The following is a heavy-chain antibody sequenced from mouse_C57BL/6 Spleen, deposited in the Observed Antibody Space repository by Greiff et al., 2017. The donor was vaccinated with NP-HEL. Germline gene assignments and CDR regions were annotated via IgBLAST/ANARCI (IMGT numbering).Heavy chain of an antibody. Sequence: QVQLQQSGPELVKPGASVKISCKASGYAFSSSWMNWVKQRPGKGLEWIGRIYPGDGDTNYNGKFKGKATLTADNFSSTAYMQRSSLTSEDSAVYFCASSGLHWYFDVWGTGTTVTVSS. J-gene: IGHJ1*03. CDR2: IYPGDGDT. D-gene: IGHD2-13*01. CDR1: GYAFSSSW. CDR3: ASSGLHWYFDV. V-gene: IGHV1-82*01.